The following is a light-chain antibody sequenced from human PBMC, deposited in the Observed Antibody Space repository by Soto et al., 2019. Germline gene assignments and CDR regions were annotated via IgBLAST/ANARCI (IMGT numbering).Light chain of an antibody. Sequence: ETVLTQSPGTLSLSPGERATLSCRASQSVSSNFLVRYQQRPGQSPRLLIYGASSRATRIPDRFSGRGPGTDVTPTIGRLEPEDFAVYYCQQYGNSPLTFGGGTKVEIK. J-gene: IGKJ4*01. CDR2: GAS. CDR3: QQYGNSPLT. V-gene: IGKV3-20*01. CDR1: QSVSSNF.